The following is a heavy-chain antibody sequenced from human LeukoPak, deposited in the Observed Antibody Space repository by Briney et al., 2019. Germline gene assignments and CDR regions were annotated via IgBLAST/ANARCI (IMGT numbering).Heavy chain of an antibody. CDR2: IRYDERNK. Sequence: GGSLRLSCAASGFTFSGYGMHWVRQAPGKGLEWVTFIRYDERNKYYADSVKGRFTISRDNAKNSLYLQMNSLRAEDTAVYYCAELGITMIGGVWGKGTTVTISS. V-gene: IGHV3-30*02. D-gene: IGHD3-10*02. CDR3: AELGITMIGGV. CDR1: GFTFSGYG. J-gene: IGHJ6*04.